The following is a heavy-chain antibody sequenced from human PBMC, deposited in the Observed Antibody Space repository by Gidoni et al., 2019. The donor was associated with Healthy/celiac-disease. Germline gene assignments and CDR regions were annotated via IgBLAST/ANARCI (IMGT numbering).Heavy chain of an antibody. CDR3: ASWGPAARIYAFDI. CDR2: IIHILGTA. D-gene: IGHD2-2*01. J-gene: IGHJ3*02. Sequence: QVQLVQSGAEVKKPGSSVTVSCKASGATFSSYASSWVRQARGQGLEWMGGIIHILGTANSAQKCKGRVTITADESTSTAYMELSSLRSEDTAVYYCASWGPAARIYAFDIWGQGTMVTVSS. V-gene: IGHV1-69*01. CDR1: GATFSSYA.